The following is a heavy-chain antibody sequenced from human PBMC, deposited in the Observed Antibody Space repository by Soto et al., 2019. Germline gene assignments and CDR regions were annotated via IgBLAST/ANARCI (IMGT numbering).Heavy chain of an antibody. D-gene: IGHD5-18*01. CDR2: INHSGST. CDR3: ARAFNGGYSYGYLYY. Sequence: PSETLSLTCAVYGGSFSGYYWSWIRQPPGKGLEWIGEINHSGSTNYNPSLKSRVTISVDTSKNQFSLKLSSVTAADTAVYYCARAFNGGYSYGYLYYWGQGTLVTVSS. J-gene: IGHJ4*02. V-gene: IGHV4-34*01. CDR1: GGSFSGYY.